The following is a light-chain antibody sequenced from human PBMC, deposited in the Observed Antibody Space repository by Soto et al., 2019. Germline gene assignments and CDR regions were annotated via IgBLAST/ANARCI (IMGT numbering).Light chain of an antibody. J-gene: IGKJ5*01. CDR3: QQLKSYPIT. CDR1: QGLSSD. V-gene: IGKV1-9*01. Sequence: DILLTQSPSFLSASLGDRVTITCRASQGLSSDLAWYQQKPGKAPKLLIYAASTVPSGVPSRFSGSGSGTEFTLTISSLEAEEFSTCYCQQLKSYPITFGQGTRLEIK. CDR2: AAS.